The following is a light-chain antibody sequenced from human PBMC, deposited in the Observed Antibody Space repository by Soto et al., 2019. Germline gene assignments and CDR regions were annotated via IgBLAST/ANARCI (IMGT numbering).Light chain of an antibody. CDR1: SSNIGAGYH. J-gene: IGLJ1*01. Sequence: QSVLAQPPSVSGAPGQRVTISCTWSSSNIGAGYHVHWYQQLPGTAPKLLISHNNNRPSGVPDRFSGSKSDSSASLAITGLQAEDEADYYCQSYDSSLSGYVFGTGTKVTVL. CDR2: HNN. CDR3: QSYDSSLSGYV. V-gene: IGLV1-40*01.